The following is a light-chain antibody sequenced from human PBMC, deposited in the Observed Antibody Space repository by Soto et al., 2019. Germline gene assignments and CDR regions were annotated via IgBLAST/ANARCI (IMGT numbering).Light chain of an antibody. Sequence: QSALTQPRSVSGSPGQSVTISCTGTSSDVGGYNYVSWYQQHPGKAPKLMIYDVSKRPSGVPDRFSGPKSGNTASLTIPGLQAEDEADYYCCSYAGSYTYVFGTGTKVTVL. J-gene: IGLJ1*01. CDR2: DVS. CDR3: CSYAGSYTYV. CDR1: SSDVGGYNY. V-gene: IGLV2-11*01.